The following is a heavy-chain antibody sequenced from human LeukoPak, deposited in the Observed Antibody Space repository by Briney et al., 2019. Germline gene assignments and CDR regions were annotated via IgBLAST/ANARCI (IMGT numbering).Heavy chain of an antibody. V-gene: IGHV1-46*01. J-gene: IGHJ4*02. CDR1: GYTFTNYY. CDR3: AARVASYIDYLYFDY. Sequence: ASVKVSCKASGYTFTNYYIHWVRQAPGQGLEWMGIINPSGGSTSYAQKFQGRVTMTRDTSTSTVYMELSSLRSEDTAVYYCAARVASYIDYLYFDYWGQGTLVTVSS. CDR2: INPSGGST. D-gene: IGHD5-12*01.